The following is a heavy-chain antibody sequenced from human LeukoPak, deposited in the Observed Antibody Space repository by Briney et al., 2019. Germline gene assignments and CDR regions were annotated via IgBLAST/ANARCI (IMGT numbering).Heavy chain of an antibody. J-gene: IGHJ5*02. CDR2: ISSSSSYI. D-gene: IGHD3-9*01. CDR1: GFTFSSYS. CDR3: ARDQRYFDWLLEDSNWFDP. V-gene: IGHV3-21*01. Sequence: GGSLRLSCAASGFTFSSYSMNWVRQAPGKGLEWVSSISSSSSYIYYADSVKGRFTISRDNAKNSLYLQMNSLRAEDTAVYYCARDQRYFDWLLEDSNWFDPWGQGTLVTVSS.